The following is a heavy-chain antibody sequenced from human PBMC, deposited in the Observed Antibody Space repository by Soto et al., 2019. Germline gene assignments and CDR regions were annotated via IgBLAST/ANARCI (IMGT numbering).Heavy chain of an antibody. CDR2: IYYSGST. V-gene: IGHV4-30-4*01. Sequence: PSETLSLTCTVSGGSISSGDYYWSWLRQPPGKGLEWIGYIYYSGSTYYNPSLKSRVTISVDTSKNQFSLKLSSVTAADTAMYYCARGSTTEKVDSWGQGILVTVSS. CDR3: ARGSTTEKVDS. CDR1: GGSISSGDYY. J-gene: IGHJ4*02.